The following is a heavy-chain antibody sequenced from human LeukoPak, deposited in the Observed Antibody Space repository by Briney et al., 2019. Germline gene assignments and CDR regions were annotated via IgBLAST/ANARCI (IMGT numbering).Heavy chain of an antibody. CDR3: ARYGFYCSSTSCYIFDN. V-gene: IGHV3-20*04. CDR1: GFTFDDYG. CDR2: INWNGGTI. Sequence: PGGSLRLSCAASGFTFDDYGMSWVRQAPGKGLRWVSGINWNGGTIGYADSVKGRFTISRDNAKNSLYLQMNSLRAEDTALYYCARYGFYCSSTSCYIFDNWGQGTLVTVSS. D-gene: IGHD2-2*02. J-gene: IGHJ4*02.